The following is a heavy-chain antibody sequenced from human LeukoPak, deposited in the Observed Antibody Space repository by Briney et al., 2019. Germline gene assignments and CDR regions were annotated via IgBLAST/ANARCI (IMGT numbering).Heavy chain of an antibody. CDR3: ARDKFVVVAAADAFDI. J-gene: IGHJ3*02. D-gene: IGHD2-15*01. CDR2: IKQDGSEK. CDR1: GFTFSSYW. V-gene: IGHV3-7*01. Sequence: PGGSLRLSCAASGFTFSSYWMSWVRQAPGKGLEWVANIKQDGSEKYYVDSVKGRFTISRDNAKNSLYLQMNSLRAEDTAVYYCARDKFVVVAAADAFDIWGQGTMVTVSS.